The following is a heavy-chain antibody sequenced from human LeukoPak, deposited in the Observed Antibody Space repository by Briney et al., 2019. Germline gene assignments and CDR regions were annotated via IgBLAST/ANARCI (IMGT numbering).Heavy chain of an antibody. V-gene: IGHV1-2*02. CDR3: ARVGKRVLRYFDWLYY. CDR2: INPNSGGT. J-gene: IGHJ4*02. D-gene: IGHD3-9*01. Sequence: ASVKVSCKASGYTFTGYYMHWVRQAPGRGLEWMGWINPNSGGTNYAQKFQGRVTMTRDTSISTAYMELSRLRSDDTAVYYCARVGKRVLRYFDWLYYWGQGTLVTVSS. CDR1: GYTFTGYY.